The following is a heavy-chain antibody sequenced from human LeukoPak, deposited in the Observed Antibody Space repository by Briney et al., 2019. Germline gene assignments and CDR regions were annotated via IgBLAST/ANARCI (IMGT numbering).Heavy chain of an antibody. D-gene: IGHD1-26*01. CDR1: GGSISSSSSY. J-gene: IGHJ4*02. CDR3: ARESDVGAAFFDY. Sequence: SETLSLTCTVSGGSISSSSSYWGWIRQPPGKGLEWIGTISYNGIAYYRLSLKSRVSISVDTSKSQFYLRLNSVTAADTAVYYCARESDVGAAFFDYWGQGTLVTVSS. V-gene: IGHV4-39*07. CDR2: ISYNGIA.